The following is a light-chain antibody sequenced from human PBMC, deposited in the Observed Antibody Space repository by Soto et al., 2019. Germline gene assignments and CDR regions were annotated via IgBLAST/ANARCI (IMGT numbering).Light chain of an antibody. CDR3: SSYTRSTTHV. Sequence: QSALTQPASVSGSPGQAISISCTGTSSDVGGYNYVSWYQQHPGQAPKLMIFEVNNRPSGVSNRFSGSKSDNTASLTISGLHAEDEADYYCSSYTRSTTHVFGGGTKVTVL. CDR2: EVN. V-gene: IGLV2-14*01. J-gene: IGLJ2*01. CDR1: SSDVGGYNY.